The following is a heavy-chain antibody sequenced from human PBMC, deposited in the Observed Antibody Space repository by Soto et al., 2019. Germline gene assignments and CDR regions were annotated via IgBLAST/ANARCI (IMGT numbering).Heavy chain of an antibody. CDR3: ARPHYDIWTGYYEYYYYGMDG. V-gene: IGHV3-33*01. Sequence: PGGSLRLSCAASGFTFSSYGMHWVRQAPGKGLEWVAVIWYDGSNKYYADSVKGRFTISRDNSKNTLYLQMNSLRAEDTAVYYCARPHYDIWTGYYEYYYYGMDGWGQGTTVTVAS. J-gene: IGHJ6*02. CDR1: GFTFSSYG. D-gene: IGHD3-9*01. CDR2: IWYDGSNK.